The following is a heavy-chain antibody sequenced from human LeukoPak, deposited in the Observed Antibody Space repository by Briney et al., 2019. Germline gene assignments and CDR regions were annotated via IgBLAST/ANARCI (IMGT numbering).Heavy chain of an antibody. CDR3: ARDGRYYDSSGYFGGGPFDY. CDR2: IYTSGST. CDR1: GGSISSGSYY. D-gene: IGHD3-22*01. V-gene: IGHV4-61*02. Sequence: PSETLSLTCTVSGGSISSGSYYWSWIRQPAGKGLEWIGRIYTSGSTNYNPSLKRRVTISVDTSKNRFSLKLSSVTAADTAVYYCARDGRYYDSSGYFGGGPFDYWGQGTLVTVSS. J-gene: IGHJ4*02.